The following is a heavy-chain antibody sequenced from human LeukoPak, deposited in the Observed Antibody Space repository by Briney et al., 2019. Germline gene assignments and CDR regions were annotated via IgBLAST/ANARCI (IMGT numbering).Heavy chain of an antibody. V-gene: IGHV1-24*01. D-gene: IGHD2-2*01. Sequence: ASVKVSCKVSGYTLTELSMHWVRQAPGNGLEWIGGFHPEDGETIYAHKFQPRVTMTADTSTYTAYMELSSLRSEDTAVYYCATAIVEEYQLLQPPFDYWGQGTLVTVSS. CDR2: FHPEDGET. J-gene: IGHJ4*02. CDR1: GYTLTELS. CDR3: ATAIVEEYQLLQPPFDY.